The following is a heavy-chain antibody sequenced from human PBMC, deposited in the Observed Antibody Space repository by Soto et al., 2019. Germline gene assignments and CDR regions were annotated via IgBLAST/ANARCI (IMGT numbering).Heavy chain of an antibody. CDR1: GGSISSYY. CDR2: IYYSGST. J-gene: IGHJ5*02. D-gene: IGHD3-10*01. CDR3: ARASGSPMVRGVNWFDP. V-gene: IGHV4-59*01. Sequence: SETLSLTCTVSGGSISSYYWSWIRQPPGKGLEWIGYIYYSGSTNYNPSLKSRVTISVDTSKNQFSLKLSSVTAADTAVYYCARASGSPMVRGVNWFDPWGQGTLVTVSS.